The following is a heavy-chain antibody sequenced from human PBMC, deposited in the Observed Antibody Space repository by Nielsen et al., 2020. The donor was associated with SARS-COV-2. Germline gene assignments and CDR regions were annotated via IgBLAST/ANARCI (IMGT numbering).Heavy chain of an antibody. Sequence: GGSLRLSCAASAFTFSTYWMHWVRQAPGKGLVWVSRINSDGSSTSYADSVQGRFTISRDNAKNTLYLQMNSLRAEDTAVYYCVRGLQVPNGLAHRWGQGTLVTVSS. CDR3: VRGLQVPNGLAHR. CDR1: AFTFSTYW. J-gene: IGHJ4*02. V-gene: IGHV3-74*01. D-gene: IGHD3-16*01. CDR2: INSDGSST.